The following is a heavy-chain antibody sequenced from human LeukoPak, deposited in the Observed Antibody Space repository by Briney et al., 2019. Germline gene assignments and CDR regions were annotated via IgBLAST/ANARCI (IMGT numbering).Heavy chain of an antibody. D-gene: IGHD3-10*01. Sequence: ASVKVSCKASGYTFTSYAISWVRQAPGQGLEWMGWISAYNGNTNYAQKLQGRVTMTTDPSTTTAYMELRSLRSDDTAVYYCARSSHRDGDTFDYWGQGTLVTVSS. J-gene: IGHJ4*02. V-gene: IGHV1-18*01. CDR1: GYTFTSYA. CDR3: ARSSHRDGDTFDY. CDR2: ISAYNGNT.